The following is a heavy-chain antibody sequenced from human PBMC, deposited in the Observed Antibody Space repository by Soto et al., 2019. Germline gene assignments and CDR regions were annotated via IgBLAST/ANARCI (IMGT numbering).Heavy chain of an antibody. V-gene: IGHV3-7*01. CDR1: GFTFRSFW. CDR3: ARDIGFDYVD. Sequence: GGSLRLSCAVSGFTFRSFWMSWVRQAPGKGLEWVASINEDGSEIYYVDSVKGRFTISGDNADNSLFLQMNSLSAEDTGVYFCARDIGFDYVDWGQGTLVTVSS. D-gene: IGHD3-16*01. J-gene: IGHJ4*02. CDR2: INEDGSEI.